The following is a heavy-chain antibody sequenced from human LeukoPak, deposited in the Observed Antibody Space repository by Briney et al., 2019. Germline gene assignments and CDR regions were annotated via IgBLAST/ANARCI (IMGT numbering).Heavy chain of an antibody. J-gene: IGHJ4*02. CDR3: ARSIPRYDGSAYYPDY. CDR2: IWYDGSND. V-gene: IGHV3-33*01. Sequence: GSSLRLSCAASGFTFSGYGMHWVRQAPGKGLEWVAVIWYDGSNDDYADSVKGRFTISRDNSKNTLYLQMNSLRAEDTAVYYCARSIPRYDGSAYYPDYWGQGTLVTVSS. D-gene: IGHD3-22*01. CDR1: GFTFSGYG.